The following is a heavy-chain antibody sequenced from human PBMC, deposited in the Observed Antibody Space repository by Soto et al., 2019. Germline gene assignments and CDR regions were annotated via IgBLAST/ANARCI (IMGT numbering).Heavy chain of an antibody. J-gene: IGHJ4*02. CDR2: IFPGDSDT. CDR1: GYNFGGYW. CDR3: ARGGFIVTPPDY. V-gene: IGHV5-51*01. D-gene: IGHD2-15*01. Sequence: GESLKISCKASGYNFGGYWIGWVRQMPGKGLEWTGIIFPGDSDTRYSPSFQGQVTISADKSISTVYLQWRSLKASDTAIYFCARGGFIVTPPDYRGQGTRVTVSS.